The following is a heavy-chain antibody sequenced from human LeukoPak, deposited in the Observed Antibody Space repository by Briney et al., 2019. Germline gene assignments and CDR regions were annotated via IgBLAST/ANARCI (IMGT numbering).Heavy chain of an antibody. Sequence: SETLSLTCTVSGGSISSYYWSWIRQPAGKGLEWIGRIYTSGSTNYNPSLKSRVTISVDTSKNQFSLKLSSVTAADTAVYYCARGQKYIYGYTVTELGSRYFDYWGQGTLVTVSS. CDR2: IYTSGST. CDR1: GGSISSYY. V-gene: IGHV4-4*07. D-gene: IGHD5-18*01. J-gene: IGHJ4*02. CDR3: ARGQKYIYGYTVTELGSRYFDY.